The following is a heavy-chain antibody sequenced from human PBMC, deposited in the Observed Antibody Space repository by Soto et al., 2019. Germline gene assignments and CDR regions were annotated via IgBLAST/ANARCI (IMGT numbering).Heavy chain of an antibody. J-gene: IGHJ4*02. D-gene: IGHD1-26*01. Sequence: PGGSLRLSCAASGFTFSTYPMGWVRQAPGQGLEWVSSIFGSGANTYYADSVKGRFTITRDNSKNTVYLQMNSLRAEDTAVYYCARVLVGATPVDYWGQGILVTVSS. CDR2: IFGSGANT. V-gene: IGHV3-23*01. CDR3: ARVLVGATPVDY. CDR1: GFTFSTYP.